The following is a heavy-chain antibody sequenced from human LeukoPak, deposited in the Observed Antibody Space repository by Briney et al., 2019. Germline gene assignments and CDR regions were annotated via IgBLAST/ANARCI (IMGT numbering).Heavy chain of an antibody. CDR3: AKDLPPYYYYYYMDV. CDR2: IRYDGSNK. J-gene: IGHJ6*03. V-gene: IGHV3-30*02. CDR1: GFTFSKYG. Sequence: PGGSLRLSCAASGFTFSKYGMHWVREAPGKGLEWVAFIRYDGSNKYYADSVKGRFTISRDNSKNTLYLQMNSLRAEDTAVYYCAKDLPPYYYYYYMDVWGRGTTVTVSS.